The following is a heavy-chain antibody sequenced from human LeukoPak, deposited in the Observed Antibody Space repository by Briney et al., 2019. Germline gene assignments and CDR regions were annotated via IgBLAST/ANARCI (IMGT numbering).Heavy chain of an antibody. V-gene: IGHV3-48*04. CDR3: ARDRGGSYSAIDY. D-gene: IGHD1-26*01. CDR1: GFTFSSYS. Sequence: GGSLRLSCAASGFTFSSYSMNWVRQAPGEGLEWVSFISSSSTIYYADSVKGRFTISRDNAKNSLYLQMNSLRAEDTAVYYCARDRGGSYSAIDYWGQGTPVTVSS. CDR2: ISSSSTI. J-gene: IGHJ4*02.